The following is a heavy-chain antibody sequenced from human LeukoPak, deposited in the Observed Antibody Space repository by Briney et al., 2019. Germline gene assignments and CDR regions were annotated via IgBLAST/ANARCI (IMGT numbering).Heavy chain of an antibody. CDR3: ARFGLIIWNDGGNAFDI. CDR1: GSTFTSYD. CDR2: MNPNSGNT. D-gene: IGHD1-1*01. J-gene: IGHJ3*02. Sequence: GASVKLSCTASGSTFTSYDINWVRQATGQGLEWMGWMNPNSGNTGYAQKFQGKVTITRNTSISTAYMELSSLRSEDTAVYYCARFGLIIWNDGGNAFDIWGQGTMVTVSS. V-gene: IGHV1-8*03.